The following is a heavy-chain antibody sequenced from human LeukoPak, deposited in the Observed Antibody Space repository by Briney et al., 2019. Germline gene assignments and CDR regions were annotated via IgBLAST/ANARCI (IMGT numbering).Heavy chain of an antibody. CDR2: IITYNGHT. V-gene: IGHV1-18*01. Sequence: GASVKVSCKGSGFTFSAYAITWVRQATGEGLEWMGWIITYNGHTNYAQKFQGRVTMTTDTSTSTAYMELRSLRSDGTAVYYCAMTTMTPEEYSYFYMDVWGKGTTVTVSS. J-gene: IGHJ6*03. CDR3: AMTTMTPEEYSYFYMDV. D-gene: IGHD2/OR15-2a*01. CDR1: GFTFSAYA.